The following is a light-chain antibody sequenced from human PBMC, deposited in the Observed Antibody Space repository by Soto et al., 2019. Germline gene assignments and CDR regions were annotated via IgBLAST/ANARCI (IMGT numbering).Light chain of an antibody. J-gene: IGKJ1*01. CDR3: QQYNNWPWT. CDR1: QNIDNK. CDR2: DAS. V-gene: IGKV3-15*01. Sequence: EIVMTQSPSTLSVSAGERATLSCRASQNIDNKLVWYQQKPGQVPRLLIYDASTRATGIPARFSGSGYGTEFNLTISSLQSEDFGVYYCQQYNNWPWTFGQGTKVDIK.